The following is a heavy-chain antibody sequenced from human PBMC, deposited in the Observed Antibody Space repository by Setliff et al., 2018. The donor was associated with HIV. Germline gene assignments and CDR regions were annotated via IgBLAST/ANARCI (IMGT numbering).Heavy chain of an antibody. V-gene: IGHV4-31*03. CDR3: ASSHTGYSSSSGAFDI. Sequence: SETLSLTCTVSGGSISSGAYYWSWIRQHPGKGLEWIGYIYYRGSTYYNPSLKSRVTISVETSKNQVSLKLSSVTAADTAVYYCASSHTGYSSSSGAFDIWGQGTMVTVSS. D-gene: IGHD6-6*01. CDR1: GGSISSGAYY. J-gene: IGHJ3*02. CDR2: IYYRGST.